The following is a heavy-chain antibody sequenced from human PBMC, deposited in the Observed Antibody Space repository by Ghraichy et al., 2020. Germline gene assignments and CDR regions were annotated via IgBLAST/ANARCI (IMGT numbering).Heavy chain of an antibody. J-gene: IGHJ6*01. D-gene: IGHD6-13*01. Sequence: LTCAASGFNFSVSAMHWVRQTSGKGLEWVGRVRSKANNYATAHAASVKGRFTISRDDSKNTAYLQMNSLKTEDTAVYYCTSGFSSSWHLPPYGMDVWGQGTKGNVSP. CDR3: TSGFSSSWHLPPYGMDV. V-gene: IGHV3-73*01. CDR2: VRSKANNYAT. CDR1: GFNFSVSA.